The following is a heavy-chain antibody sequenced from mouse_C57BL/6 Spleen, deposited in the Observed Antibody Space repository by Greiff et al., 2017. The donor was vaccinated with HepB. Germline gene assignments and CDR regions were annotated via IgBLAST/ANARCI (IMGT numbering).Heavy chain of an antibody. CDR1: GYTFTSYW. Sequence: QVQLKQPGAELVRPGSSVKLSCKASGYTFTSYWMHWVKQRPIQGLEWIGNIDPSDSETHYNQKFKDKATLTVDKSSSTAYMQLSSLTSEDSAVYYCARNWDEGFAYWGQGTLVTVSA. J-gene: IGHJ3*01. V-gene: IGHV1-52*01. D-gene: IGHD4-1*01. CDR2: IDPSDSET. CDR3: ARNWDEGFAY.